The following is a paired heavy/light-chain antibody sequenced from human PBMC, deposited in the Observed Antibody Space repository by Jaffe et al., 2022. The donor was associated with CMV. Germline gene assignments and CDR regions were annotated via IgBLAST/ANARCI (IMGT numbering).Light chain of an antibody. V-gene: IGKV1-33*01. CDR3: QQYDYLPRFT. J-gene: IGKJ3*01. Sequence: DIQMTQSPSSLSASVGDRVTITCQASQDISYNLNWYQQKPGKAPKLLIYDASNLETGVPSRFSGSGSGTDFTFTINSLQPEDIAIYYCQQYDYLPRFTFGPGTKVDIK. CDR2: DAS. CDR1: QDISYN.
Heavy chain of an antibody. V-gene: IGHV3-7*03. CDR3: ARVRRFQKHLWSRNIRYYYYMDV. CDR2: IKQDGSER. D-gene: IGHD5-18*01. Sequence: EVQLVESGGGLVQPGGSLRLSCAASGFTLNSYWMTWVRQAPGKGLEWVANIKQDGSERYYVDAVKGRFTISRDNARNSLYLQMNSLRDEDTAVYYCARVRRFQKHLWSRNIRYYYYMDVWGKGTTVTVSS. CDR1: GFTLNSYW. J-gene: IGHJ6*03.